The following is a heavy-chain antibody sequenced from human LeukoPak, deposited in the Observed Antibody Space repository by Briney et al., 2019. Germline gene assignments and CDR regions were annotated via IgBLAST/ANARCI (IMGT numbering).Heavy chain of an antibody. CDR1: GYTFPNYG. CDR3: ARVGLKFSPCSGGSCYSPRDYFDY. CDR2: ISGYNGDP. Sequence: ASVKVSCKASGYTFPNYGLTWVRQAPGQGLEWMGWISGYNGDPHYAQILQGRVTMTRDTSTSTAYMELRSLRSDDTAVYYCARVGLKFSPCSGGSCYSPRDYFDYWGQGTLVTVSS. V-gene: IGHV1-18*01. J-gene: IGHJ4*02. D-gene: IGHD2-15*01.